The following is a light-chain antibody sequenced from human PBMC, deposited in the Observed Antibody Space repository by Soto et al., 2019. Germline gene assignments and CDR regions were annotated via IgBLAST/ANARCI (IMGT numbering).Light chain of an antibody. Sequence: EEVMMPQSATLPSSPPERAATLSCTASQSISDTLAWYQQKPGQAPRLLIYGASTRADSFPARFTGSGSGTDFTLTISSLQAEDSAVYYCHQYNNWPLGTSGQGTKVDIK. CDR2: GAS. CDR3: HQYNNWPLGT. V-gene: IGKV3-15*01. CDR1: QSISDT. J-gene: IGKJ1*01.